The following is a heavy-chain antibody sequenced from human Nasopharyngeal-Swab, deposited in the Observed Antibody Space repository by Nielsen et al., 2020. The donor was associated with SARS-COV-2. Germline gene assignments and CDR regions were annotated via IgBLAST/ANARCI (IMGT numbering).Heavy chain of an antibody. CDR3: AKDDVVRGDAFDI. CDR1: GFTFNIYA. V-gene: IGHV3-23*01. D-gene: IGHD3-10*01. J-gene: IGHJ3*02. Sequence: GESLKISCLASGFTFNIYAMAWVRRTSGRGLQWVSGISASGGSTYYTDSVKGRFAVSRDNSRNTLYLQMHSLRVEDTALYYCAKDDVVRGDAFDIWGQGTMVTVSS. CDR2: ISASGGST.